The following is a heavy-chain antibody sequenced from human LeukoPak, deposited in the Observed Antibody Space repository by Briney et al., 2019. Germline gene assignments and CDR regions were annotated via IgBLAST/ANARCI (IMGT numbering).Heavy chain of an antibody. D-gene: IGHD5-18*01. CDR3: ARRLQNSNWYFDY. J-gene: IGHJ4*02. Sequence: GGSLRLSCAASGFIFNNYWMYWVRQAPGKELEWVATIKHDGSEEHYVDSVRGRFSISRDDAKNSVYLEMNSLRAEDTAVYYCARRLQNSNWYFDYWGQGTLVTVSS. V-gene: IGHV3-7*03. CDR1: GFIFNNYW. CDR2: IKHDGSEE.